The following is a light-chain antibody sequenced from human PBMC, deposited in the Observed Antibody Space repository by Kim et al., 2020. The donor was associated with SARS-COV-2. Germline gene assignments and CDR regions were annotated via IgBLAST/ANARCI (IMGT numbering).Light chain of an antibody. Sequence: DIVMTQSPDSLAVSLGERATINCKSSQSVLYSSNNKNYLAWYQQKPGQPPKLLIYWASTRESGVPDRFSGSGSGTDFTLTISILQAEDVAVYYCQQYYSTPRAFGPGNKVDIK. CDR3: QQYYSTPRA. CDR1: QSVLYSSNNKNY. V-gene: IGKV4-1*01. J-gene: IGKJ3*01. CDR2: WAS.